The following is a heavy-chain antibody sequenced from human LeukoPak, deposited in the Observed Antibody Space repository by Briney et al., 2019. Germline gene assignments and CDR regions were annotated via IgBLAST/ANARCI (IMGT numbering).Heavy chain of an antibody. CDR1: GGSISSYY. V-gene: IGHV4-59*01. CDR3: ARGVGGPYYYGMDV. D-gene: IGHD5/OR15-5a*01. J-gene: IGHJ6*02. Sequence: SETLSLTCTVPGGSISSYYWSWIRQPPGKGLEWIGYIYYSGSTNYNPSLKSRVTISVDTSKNQFSLKLSSVTAADTAVYYCARGVGGPYYYGMDVWGQGITVTVSS. CDR2: IYYSGST.